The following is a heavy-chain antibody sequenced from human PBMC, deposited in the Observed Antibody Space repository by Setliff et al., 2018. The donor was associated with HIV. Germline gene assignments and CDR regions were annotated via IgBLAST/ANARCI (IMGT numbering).Heavy chain of an antibody. CDR1: GGSISSHY. V-gene: IGHV4-59*11. D-gene: IGHD3-3*01. Sequence: SETLSLTCTVSGGSISSHYWSWIRQPPGKGLEWIGYIYHSGSTNYNPSLKSRVTISVDTSKNQFSLKLSSVTAADTAVYYCARATVAIFGVVTAILHYFDYWGQGTLVTVSS. CDR3: ARATVAIFGVVTAILHYFDY. J-gene: IGHJ4*02. CDR2: IYHSGST.